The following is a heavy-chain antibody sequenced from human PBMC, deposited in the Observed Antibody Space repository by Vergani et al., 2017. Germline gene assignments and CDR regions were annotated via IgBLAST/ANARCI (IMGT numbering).Heavy chain of an antibody. Sequence: EVQLVESGGGLVKPGGSLRLSCAASGFTLSSYDMHWVRHATGKGLEWVSAIGTAGDTYYPGTVKGRFTISRENAKNSLYLQMNSLRAVDSAVYYCARASRGVVVLPAAKVCVFDYWGQGTLVTVSS. CDR3: ARASRGVVVLPAAKVCVFDY. D-gene: IGHD2-2*01. CDR1: GFTLSSYD. J-gene: IGHJ4*02. V-gene: IGHV3-13*01. CDR2: IGTAGDT.